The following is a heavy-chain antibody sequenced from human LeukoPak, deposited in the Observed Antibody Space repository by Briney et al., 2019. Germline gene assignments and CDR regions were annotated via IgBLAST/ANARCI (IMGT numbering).Heavy chain of an antibody. CDR2: ISWNTASI. CDR3: AKSPYYYDSSGYYLNWYFDL. D-gene: IGHD3-22*01. V-gene: IGHV3-9*01. Sequence: GGSLRLSCAASGFTFDDYAMHWVRQAPAKGLEWVSGISWNTASIAYADSVKGRFTISRDNAKNSLYLQMNSLRAEDTAFYYCAKSPYYYDSSGYYLNWYFDLWGRGTLVTVSS. J-gene: IGHJ2*01. CDR1: GFTFDDYA.